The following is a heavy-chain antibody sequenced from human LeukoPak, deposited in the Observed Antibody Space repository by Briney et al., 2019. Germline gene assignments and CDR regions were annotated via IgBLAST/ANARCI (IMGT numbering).Heavy chain of an antibody. CDR3: VAGDSSAWYGYFDY. CDR2: ISGNGGST. CDR1: GFTFSSYA. J-gene: IGHJ4*02. V-gene: IGHV3-64D*06. Sequence: GGSLRLSCSASGFTFSSYAMHWVRQAPGKGLEYVSAISGNGGSTYYADSVKGRFTISRDNSKNTLYLQMSSLRTEDTAVYYCVAGDSSAWYGYFDYWGQGTLVTVSS. D-gene: IGHD6-19*01.